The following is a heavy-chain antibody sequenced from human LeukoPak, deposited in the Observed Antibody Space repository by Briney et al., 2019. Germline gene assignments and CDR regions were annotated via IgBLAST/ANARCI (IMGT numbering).Heavy chain of an antibody. CDR2: IFYSGST. D-gene: IGHD3-3*01. J-gene: IGHJ3*02. Sequence: SETLSLTCTVSDYFITKGHYWAWIRQPPGKGLEWIGSIFYSGSTYYNPSLQSRVSMSADTSKSQFSLKLTSVTATDTAVYYCAKDYDFTLYAFDIWGQGITVSVSS. CDR1: DYFITKGHY. CDR3: AKDYDFTLYAFDI. V-gene: IGHV4-38-2*02.